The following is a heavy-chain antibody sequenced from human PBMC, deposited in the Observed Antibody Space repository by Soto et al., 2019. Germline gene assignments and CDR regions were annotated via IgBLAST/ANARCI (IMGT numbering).Heavy chain of an antibody. CDR2: ISYDGSNK. CDR1: GFTFSSYA. J-gene: IGHJ5*02. D-gene: IGHD6-19*01. V-gene: IGHV3-30-3*01. Sequence: QVQLVESGGGVVQPGRSLRLSCAASGFTFSSYAMHWVRQAPGKGLEWAAVISYDGSNKYYADSVKGRFTISRDNSKNTLYLQMNSLRAEDTAVYYCASLIAVAGTNWFDPWGQGTLVTVSS. CDR3: ASLIAVAGTNWFDP.